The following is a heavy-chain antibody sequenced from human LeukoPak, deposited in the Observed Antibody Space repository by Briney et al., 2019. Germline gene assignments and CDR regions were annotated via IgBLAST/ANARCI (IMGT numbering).Heavy chain of an antibody. J-gene: IGHJ2*01. Sequence: SETLSLTCTVSGGSSSSYYWSWIRQPPGKGLEGLGYIYYSGSTKYNPSLKSRVTISVDTTKDPFSLKLSSVTTTDTAVYYCARYNSSGWEPYWYFDLWGRGTLVTVSS. CDR3: ARYNSSGWEPYWYFDL. CDR2: IYYSGST. CDR1: GGSSSSYY. V-gene: IGHV4-59*01. D-gene: IGHD6-19*01.